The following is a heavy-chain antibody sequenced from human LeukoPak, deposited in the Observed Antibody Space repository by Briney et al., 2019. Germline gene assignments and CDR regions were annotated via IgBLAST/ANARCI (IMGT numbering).Heavy chain of an antibody. J-gene: IGHJ4*02. CDR3: ARLDYYDGSVNY. D-gene: IGHD3-22*01. CDR2: INHSGST. CDR1: GGSFSGYY. Sequence: SETLSLTCAVYGGSFSGYYWSWIRQPPGKGLEWIGEINHSGSTNYNPSLKSRVTISVDTSKNQVSLKMSSVTAADTAVYYCARLDYYDGSVNYWGQGTLVTVSS. V-gene: IGHV4-34*01.